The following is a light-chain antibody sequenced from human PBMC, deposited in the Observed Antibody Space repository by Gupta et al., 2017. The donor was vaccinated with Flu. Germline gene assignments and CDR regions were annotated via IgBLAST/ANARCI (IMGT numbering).Light chain of an antibody. CDR2: WAS. V-gene: IGKV4-1*01. Sequence: DIVMTQFPDSSAVSLGERATTNCKSSQSVLYSSNNTNYSASYQQKPGQPPKLLIYWASTRESGVPDRFSGSGCGTDFTLTISSRQAEDVAVYYCQQYYSTPALTFGGGTKVEIK. J-gene: IGKJ4*01. CDR3: QQYYSTPALT. CDR1: QSVLYSSNNTNY.